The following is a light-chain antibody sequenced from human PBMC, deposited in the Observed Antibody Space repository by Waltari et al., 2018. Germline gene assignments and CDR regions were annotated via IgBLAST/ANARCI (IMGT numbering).Light chain of an antibody. J-gene: IGKJ4*01. CDR3: QQYSIYPIT. CDR2: CAS. CDR1: KAISNY. Sequence: DIQMTQSPSSLPASVGDNVTITCRSTKAISNYLAWLRQKPGQAPQSLIYCASTLRDGVPSKFSGGGSGTYFTLTINNLQPEDSATYCCQQYSIYPITFGGGTKVEI. V-gene: IGKV1-16*02.